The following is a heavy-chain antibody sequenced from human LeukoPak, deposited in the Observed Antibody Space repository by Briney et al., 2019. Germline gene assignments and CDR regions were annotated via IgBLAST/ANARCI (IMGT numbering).Heavy chain of an antibody. D-gene: IGHD2-15*01. CDR3: AKAPVTTCRGAFCYPFDY. J-gene: IGHJ4*02. CDR1: GFTFSSYW. CDR2: ISDTGNT. Sequence: GGSLRLSCAASGFTFSSYWMSWVRQAPGKGLEWVSAISDTGNTYHADSVKGRFTISRDSSKNTLFLQMNRLRPEDAAVYYCAKAPVTTCRGAFCYPFDYWGLGTLVTVSS. V-gene: IGHV3-23*01.